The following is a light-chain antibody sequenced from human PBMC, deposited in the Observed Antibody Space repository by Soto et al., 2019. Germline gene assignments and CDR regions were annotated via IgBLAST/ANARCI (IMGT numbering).Light chain of an antibody. CDR1: QSIGSSY. J-gene: IGKJ1*01. Sequence: ENVLTQSPGTLSLSPGERATLSCRASQSIGSSYLAWYQQKPGHAPRLIIYGTSNRATGIPDRFSGRGSGTDFTLTISRLEHEDFAVYYCQHFGSSWLTFGQGTKVKIK. V-gene: IGKV3-20*01. CDR2: GTS. CDR3: QHFGSSWLT.